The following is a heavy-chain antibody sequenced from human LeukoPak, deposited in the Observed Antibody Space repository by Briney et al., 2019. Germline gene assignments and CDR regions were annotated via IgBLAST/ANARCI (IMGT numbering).Heavy chain of an antibody. V-gene: IGHV4-31*03. CDR2: IYYSGST. CDR3: ARVYDSSGYYFDY. Sequence: SETLSLTCTVSGGSISSGGYSWSWIRQHPGKGLEWIGYIYYSGSTYYNPSLKSRVTISVDTSKNQFSLKLSSVTAADTAVYYCARVYDSSGYYFDYWGQGTLVTVSS. D-gene: IGHD3-22*01. J-gene: IGHJ4*02. CDR1: GGSISSGGYS.